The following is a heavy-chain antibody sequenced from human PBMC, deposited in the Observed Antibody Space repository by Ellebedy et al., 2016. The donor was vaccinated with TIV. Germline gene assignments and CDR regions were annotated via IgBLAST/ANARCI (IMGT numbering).Heavy chain of an antibody. Sequence: SETLSLTCGVSGGPISGGFYTWSWIRQTPGKGLEWIGYMYHSGITYFNPSVEGRLTISVDRSMNQFSLKLTSVTAEDTAMYYCAAQEPSGSGAFDYWGHGIHVTVSS. CDR2: MYHSGIT. CDR1: GGPISGGFYT. V-gene: IGHV4-30-2*01. J-gene: IGHJ4*01. CDR3: AAQEPSGSGAFDY. D-gene: IGHD3-10*01.